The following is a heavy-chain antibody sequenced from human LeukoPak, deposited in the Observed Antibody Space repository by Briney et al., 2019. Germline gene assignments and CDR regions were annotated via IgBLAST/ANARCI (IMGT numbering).Heavy chain of an antibody. Sequence: PGGSLRLSCATSGFPFDDYAMHWVRQAPGKGLEWVSLITWDGRYTYYADSVKGRFTISRDSSKNSLYLEMKSLRAEDSSLYYCAKDGLSATGTGSFDSWGQGTLVTVSS. D-gene: IGHD6-13*01. V-gene: IGHV3-43D*03. CDR1: GFPFDDYA. CDR3: AKDGLSATGTGSFDS. J-gene: IGHJ4*02. CDR2: ITWDGRYT.